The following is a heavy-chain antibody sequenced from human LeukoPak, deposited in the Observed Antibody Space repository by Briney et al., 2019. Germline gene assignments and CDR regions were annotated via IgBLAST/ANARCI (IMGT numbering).Heavy chain of an antibody. J-gene: IGHJ4*02. D-gene: IGHD5-24*01. CDR1: GGSISSYY. Sequence: SETLSLTCTVSGGSISSYYWSWIRQSPGKGLEWIGYIYYSGSTNYNPSLKSRVTISVDTSKNQFSLKLSSVTAADTTVYYCARLSRWLQTRGQGTLVTVSS. CDR2: IYYSGST. V-gene: IGHV4-59*08. CDR3: ARLSRWLQT.